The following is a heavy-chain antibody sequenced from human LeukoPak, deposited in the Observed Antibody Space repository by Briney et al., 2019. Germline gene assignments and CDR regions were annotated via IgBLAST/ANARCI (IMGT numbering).Heavy chain of an antibody. CDR1: GGTVSSYA. Sequence: ASVKVSCKASGGTVSSYAISWVRQAPGQGLEWMGRIIPIFGTANYAQKFQGRVKITTDESTSTAYMELSSLRSEDTAVYYCATEPTIYDFWSGSMYYFDYWGQGTLVTVSS. CDR3: ATEPTIYDFWSGSMYYFDY. D-gene: IGHD3-3*01. V-gene: IGHV1-69*05. CDR2: IIPIFGTA. J-gene: IGHJ4*02.